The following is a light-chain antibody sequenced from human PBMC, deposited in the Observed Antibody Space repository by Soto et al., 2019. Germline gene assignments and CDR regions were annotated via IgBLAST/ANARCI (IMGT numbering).Light chain of an antibody. CDR1: SSDVGGYNY. J-gene: IGLJ1*01. CDR2: DVS. CDR3: SSYTTSNTRQIV. Sequence: HSVLTQPVSVSGSPGQSITISCTGTSSDVGGYNYVSWNQHHPGKAPKLIIYDVSNRPSGVSNRFSGSKSGNTASLTISGLQPEDEADYYCSSYTTSNTRQIVFGTGTRSPS. V-gene: IGLV2-14*03.